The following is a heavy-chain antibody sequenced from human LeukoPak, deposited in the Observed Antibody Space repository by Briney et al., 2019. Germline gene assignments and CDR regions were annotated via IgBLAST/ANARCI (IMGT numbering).Heavy chain of an antibody. CDR1: GFTFSSYS. V-gene: IGHV3-21*01. Sequence: GGSLRLSCAASGFTFSSYSMNWVRQAPGKGLEWVSSISSSSSYIYYADSVKGRFTISRDNAKNSLYLQMNSLRAEDTAVYYCARVGQDYGGAFDIWGQGTMVTVSS. J-gene: IGHJ3*02. D-gene: IGHD4-17*01. CDR3: ARVGQDYGGAFDI. CDR2: ISSSSSYI.